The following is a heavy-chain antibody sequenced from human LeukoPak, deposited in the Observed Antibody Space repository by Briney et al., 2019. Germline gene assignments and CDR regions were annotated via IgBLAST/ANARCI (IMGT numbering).Heavy chain of an antibody. D-gene: IGHD2-15*01. J-gene: IGHJ4*02. CDR2: ISGSGGST. V-gene: IGHV3-23*01. CDR3: ASTDWWELPFDY. CDR1: GFTFSSYA. Sequence: PGGSLRLSCAASGFTFSSYAMSWVRQAPGKGLEWVSAISGSGGSTYYAGSVKGRFTTSRDNSKNTLYLQMNSLRAEDTAVYYCASTDWWELPFDYWGQGTLVTVSS.